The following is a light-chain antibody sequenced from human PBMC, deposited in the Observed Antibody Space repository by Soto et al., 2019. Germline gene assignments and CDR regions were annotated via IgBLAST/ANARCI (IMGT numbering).Light chain of an antibody. CDR2: GAS. Sequence: DIQMTQSPSSVSASVGDRVTITCRASQGLGVWLGWYQQKAGKAPQLLIFGASGLQTGVPSRFSGSGSGTDFTLTISSLQHEDFETYYCQQAYSFPLTFGGGTKVDIK. V-gene: IGKV1-12*01. CDR3: QQAYSFPLT. CDR1: QGLGVW. J-gene: IGKJ4*01.